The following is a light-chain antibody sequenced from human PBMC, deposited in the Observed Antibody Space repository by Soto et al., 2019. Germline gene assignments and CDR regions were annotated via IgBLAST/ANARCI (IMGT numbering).Light chain of an antibody. CDR2: GAS. J-gene: IGKJ5*01. Sequence: EIQMTHSPSSVSASVLDIVTITFRASQGISTWLAWYQQKAGKAPNLLIYGASNLHSGVPSRFSGSGSGTNFTLTISSLQPEDFATYYCQQANSFPITFGQGTRLEIK. CDR3: QQANSFPIT. CDR1: QGISTW. V-gene: IGKV1-12*01.